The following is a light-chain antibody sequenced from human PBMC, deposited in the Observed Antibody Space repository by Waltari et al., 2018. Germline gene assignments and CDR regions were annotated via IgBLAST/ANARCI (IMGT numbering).Light chain of an antibody. Sequence: DIVMTQTPLSLSVTPGQPASLSCKFSQSLLRSDGKTSLYWYQQKPGQPPKPLIYWASTRESGVPDRFSGSGSGTDFTLTISSLQAEDVAVYYCQQYYNIPWTFGQGTKVEIK. CDR1: QSLLRSDGKTS. CDR2: WAS. CDR3: QQYYNIPWT. V-gene: IGKV4-1*01. J-gene: IGKJ1*01.